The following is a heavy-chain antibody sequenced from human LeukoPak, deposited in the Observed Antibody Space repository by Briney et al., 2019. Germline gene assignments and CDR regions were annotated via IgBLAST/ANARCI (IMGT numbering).Heavy chain of an antibody. J-gene: IGHJ4*02. V-gene: IGHV4-39*01. CDR1: GVSISSSSYY. Sequence: PSETLSLTCTVSGVSISSSSYYWGWIRQPPGKGLEWIGSIYYSGSTYYNPSLKSRVTISVDTSKNQFSLKLSSVTAADTAVYYCARRGPPFTATLRFDYWGQGTLVTVSS. CDR3: ARRGPPFTATLRFDY. D-gene: IGHD2-15*01. CDR2: IYYSGST.